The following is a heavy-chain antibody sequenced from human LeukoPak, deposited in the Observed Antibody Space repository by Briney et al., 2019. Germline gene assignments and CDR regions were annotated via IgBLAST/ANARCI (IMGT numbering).Heavy chain of an antibody. D-gene: IGHD3-10*01. Sequence: GGSLRLSCAASGFTFSSYSMNWVRQAPGKGLEWVSYFSSSSSHIYYADSVKGRFTISRDNAKNSLYLQMNSLRAEDTAVYYCARDSITMVRGAYYYFDYWGQGTLVTVSS. CDR2: FSSSSSHI. J-gene: IGHJ4*02. CDR1: GFTFSSYS. CDR3: ARDSITMVRGAYYYFDY. V-gene: IGHV3-21*01.